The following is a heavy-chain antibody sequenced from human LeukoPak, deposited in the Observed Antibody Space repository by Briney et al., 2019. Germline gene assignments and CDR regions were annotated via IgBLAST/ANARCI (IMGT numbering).Heavy chain of an antibody. CDR3: ARWGAGRTGDY. CDR1: GFTFNHNG. V-gene: IGHV3-33*01. CDR2: IYYDGNNK. J-gene: IGHJ4*02. D-gene: IGHD1-26*01. Sequence: PGGSLRLSCAASGFTFNHNGMHWVRQAPGKGLEWVAVIYYDGNNKYYADSVKDRFTISRDNSKNTLYLQMNSLRVEDTAVYYCARWGAGRTGDYWGQGTLVTVSP.